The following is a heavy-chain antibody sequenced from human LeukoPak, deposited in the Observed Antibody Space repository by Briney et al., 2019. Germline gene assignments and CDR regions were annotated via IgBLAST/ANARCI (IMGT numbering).Heavy chain of an antibody. CDR2: ITAYNDNT. J-gene: IGHJ4*02. Sequence: GSSVKVSCKASGGTFSSYAISWVRQAPGQGLEWMGWITAYNDNTYYAQKLQGRVTMTTDTSTSTAYMELRSLRSDGTAVYYCARDLRRGSSSWYVSGGDYWGQGTLVTVSS. D-gene: IGHD6-13*01. CDR3: ARDLRRGSSSWYVSGGDY. V-gene: IGHV1-18*01. CDR1: GGTFSSYA.